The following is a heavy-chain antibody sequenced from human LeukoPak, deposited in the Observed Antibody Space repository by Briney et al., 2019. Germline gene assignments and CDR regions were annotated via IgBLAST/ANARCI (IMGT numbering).Heavy chain of an antibody. V-gene: IGHV3-23*01. D-gene: IGHD4-17*01. J-gene: IGHJ4*02. CDR2: ISGSAGSR. CDR1: GFTFSTYA. CDR3: AKDLGDYAHQFGS. Sequence: GGSLRLSCVASGFTFSTYAMSWVRQAPGKGLEWVSGISGSAGSRYYADSVKGRFTISRDNSKNTLYMQMNSLRAEDTAVYYCAKDLGDYAHQFGSWGQGTLVTVSS.